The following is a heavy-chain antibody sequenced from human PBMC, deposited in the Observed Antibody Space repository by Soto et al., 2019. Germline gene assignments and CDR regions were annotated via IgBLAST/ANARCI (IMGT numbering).Heavy chain of an antibody. J-gene: IGHJ4*02. D-gene: IGHD2-15*01. Sequence: VQLVESGGVVVQPGGSLRLSCAASGFTFDDYTMHWVRQAPGKGLEWVSLISWDGGSTYYADSVKGRFTISRDNSKNSLYLQMNSLRTEDTALYYCAKDIFSDRIVVVAATRGFDYWGQGTLVTVSS. CDR3: AKDIFSDRIVVVAATRGFDY. CDR1: GFTFDDYT. CDR2: ISWDGGST. V-gene: IGHV3-43*01.